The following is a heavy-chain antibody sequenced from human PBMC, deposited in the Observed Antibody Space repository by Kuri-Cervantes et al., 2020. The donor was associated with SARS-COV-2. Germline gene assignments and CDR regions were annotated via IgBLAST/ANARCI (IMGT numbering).Heavy chain of an antibody. Sequence: GGSLRLSCTASGFTFGDYAMSWFRQAPGKGLEWVGFIRSKAYGGTTEYAASVKGRFTISRDDSKSIAYPQMNSLKTEDTAVYYCTRDRKLWSPGPLLFDYWGQGTLVTVSS. D-gene: IGHD5-18*01. CDR2: IRSKAYGGTT. CDR1: GFTFGDYA. J-gene: IGHJ4*02. V-gene: IGHV3-49*03. CDR3: TRDRKLWSPGPLLFDY.